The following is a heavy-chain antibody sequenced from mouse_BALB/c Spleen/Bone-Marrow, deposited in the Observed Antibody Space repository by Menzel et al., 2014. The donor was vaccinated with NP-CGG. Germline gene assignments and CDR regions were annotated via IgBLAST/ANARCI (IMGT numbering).Heavy chain of an antibody. CDR2: ISTGGSYT. CDR1: GFAFTGYY. J-gene: IGHJ4*01. V-gene: IGHV5-12-1*01. CDR3: ARQRGYAYAMDY. Sequence: EVKLMESGGGLVKPGGSLKFSCAASGFAFTGYYMSWVRQTPEKRLEWVAYISTGGSYTYYPDTVKGRFTISRDNAKNTLYLQMNSLKSEDTAMYYCARQRGYAYAMDYWGQGISVTVSS. D-gene: IGHD2-2*01.